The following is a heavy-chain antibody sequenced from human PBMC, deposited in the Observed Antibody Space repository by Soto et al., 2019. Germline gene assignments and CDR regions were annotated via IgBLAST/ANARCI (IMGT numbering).Heavy chain of an antibody. Sequence: PSETLSLTCTVSGGSIRSYYWSWIRQPPGKGLEWIGYIYYSGSTNYNPSLKSRVTISVDTSKNQFSLKLTSVTAADTAVYYCARRNSATPHFDYWGQGTLVTVSS. CDR3: ARRNSATPHFDY. CDR2: IYYSGST. J-gene: IGHJ4*02. V-gene: IGHV4-59*08. D-gene: IGHD1-1*01. CDR1: GGSIRSYY.